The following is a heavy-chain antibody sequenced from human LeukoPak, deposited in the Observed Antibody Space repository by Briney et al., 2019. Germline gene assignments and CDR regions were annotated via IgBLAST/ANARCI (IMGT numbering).Heavy chain of an antibody. D-gene: IGHD5-24*01. CDR1: GYSISSGYY. CDR3: ARDMVDGYNAFDI. V-gene: IGHV4-38-2*02. Sequence: SETLSLTCTVSGYSISSGYYWGWIRQPPGKGLEWIGSIYHSGSTYYNPSLKSRVTISVDTSKNQFSLKLSSVTAADTAVYYCARDMVDGYNAFDIWGQGTMVTVSS. J-gene: IGHJ3*02. CDR2: IYHSGST.